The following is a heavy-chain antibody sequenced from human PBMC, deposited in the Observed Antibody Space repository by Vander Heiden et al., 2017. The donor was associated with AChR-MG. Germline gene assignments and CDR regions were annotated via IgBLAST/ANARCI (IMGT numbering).Heavy chain of an antibody. CDR1: GCPLRSYA. V-gene: IGHV3-23*01. J-gene: IGHJ5*02. CDR3: AKLNPGGDPVPNWFDP. CDR2: ISGSGGST. D-gene: IGHD2-21*01. Sequence: EVQLLESGGGLVQPGGSLRLSSAASGCPLRSYAMSWVRQAPGKGLEWVSAISGSGGSTYYADSVKGRFTISRDNSKNTLYLQMNSLRAEDTAVYYCAKLNPGGDPVPNWFDPWCEGPLVADSS.